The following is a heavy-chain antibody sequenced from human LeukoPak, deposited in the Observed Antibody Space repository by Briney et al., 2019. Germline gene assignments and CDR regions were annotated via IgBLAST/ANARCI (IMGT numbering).Heavy chain of an antibody. V-gene: IGHV3-21*01. CDR3: ARDYYDSSGYLYYFDY. CDR1: GFTFSSYS. CDR2: ISSSSSYI. J-gene: IGHJ4*02. D-gene: IGHD3-22*01. Sequence: GGSLRLSCAASGFTFSSYSMNWVRQAPGKGLEWVSSISSSSSYIYYADSVKGRFTISRDNAKNSLYLQMNSMRAEDTAVYYCARDYYDSSGYLYYFDYWGQGTLVTVSS.